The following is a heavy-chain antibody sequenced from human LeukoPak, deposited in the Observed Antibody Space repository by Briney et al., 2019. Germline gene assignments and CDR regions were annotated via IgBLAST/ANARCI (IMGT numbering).Heavy chain of an antibody. CDR3: ARDPGGGGAKGHNWFDP. J-gene: IGHJ5*02. V-gene: IGHV3-74*01. D-gene: IGHD2-21*01. CDR2: IKSDGSST. Sequence: GGSLRLSCAASGFTFSSYWMHWVRQAPGKGLVWVSRIKSDGSSTSYADSVKGRFTISRDNAKNTLYLQMNSLRTEDTAVYYGARDPGGGGAKGHNWFDPWGQGTLVTVSS. CDR1: GFTFSSYW.